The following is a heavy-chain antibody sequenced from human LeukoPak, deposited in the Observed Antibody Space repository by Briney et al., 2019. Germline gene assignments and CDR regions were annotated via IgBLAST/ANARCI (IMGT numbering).Heavy chain of an antibody. J-gene: IGHJ4*02. V-gene: IGHV4-59*01. CDR2: IYYSGST. CDR3: ARDRAPIAAAGWDYFDY. CDR1: GGSISSYY. Sequence: SETLSLTCTVSGGSISSYYWSWIRQPPGEGLEWIGYIYYSGSTNYNPSLKSRVTISVDTSKNQFSLKLSSVTAADTAVYYCARDRAPIAAAGWDYFDYWGQGTLVTVSS. D-gene: IGHD6-13*01.